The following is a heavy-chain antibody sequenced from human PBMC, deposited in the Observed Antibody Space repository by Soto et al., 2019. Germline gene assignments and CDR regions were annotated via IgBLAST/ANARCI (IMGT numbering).Heavy chain of an antibody. Sequence: GGSLRLSCAASGFTFSSYGMHWVRQAPGKGLEWVAVISYDGSNKYYADSVEGRFTISRDNSKNTLYLQMNSLRAEDTAVYYCAKEGWELLYYYGMDVWGQGTTVTVSS. CDR1: GFTFSSYG. V-gene: IGHV3-30*18. CDR2: ISYDGSNK. D-gene: IGHD1-26*01. J-gene: IGHJ6*02. CDR3: AKEGWELLYYYGMDV.